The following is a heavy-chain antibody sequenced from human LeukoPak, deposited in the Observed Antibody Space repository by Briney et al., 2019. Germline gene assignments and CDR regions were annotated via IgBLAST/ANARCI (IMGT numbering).Heavy chain of an antibody. CDR3: AKDWFGELFYYYYYMDV. CDR2: ISGSGGST. V-gene: IGHV3-23*01. CDR1: GFTFSSYS. Sequence: GGSLRLSCAASGFTFSSYSMNWVRQAPGKGLERVSAISGSGGSTYYADSVKGRFTISRDNSKNTLYLQMNSLRAEDTAVYYCAKDWFGELFYYYYYMDVWGKGTTVTISS. D-gene: IGHD3-10*01. J-gene: IGHJ6*03.